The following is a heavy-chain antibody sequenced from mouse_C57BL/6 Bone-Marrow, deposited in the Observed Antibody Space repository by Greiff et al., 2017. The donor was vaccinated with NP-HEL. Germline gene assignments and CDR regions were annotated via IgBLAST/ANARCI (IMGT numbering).Heavy chain of an antibody. J-gene: IGHJ1*03. CDR3: TTFGGSYWYFDV. D-gene: IGHD1-1*02. CDR2: IDPENGDT. V-gene: IGHV14-4*01. CDR1: GFNIKDDY. Sequence: EVQLQQSGAELVRPGASVKLSCTASGFNIKDDYMHWVKQRPEQGLEWIGWIDPENGDTEYASKFQGKATITADTSSNTAYLQLSSLTSEDTAVYYCTTFGGSYWYFDVWGTGTTVTVSS.